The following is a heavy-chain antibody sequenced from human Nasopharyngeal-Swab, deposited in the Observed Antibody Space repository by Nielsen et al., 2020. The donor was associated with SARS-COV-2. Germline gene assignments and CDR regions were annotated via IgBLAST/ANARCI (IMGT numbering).Heavy chain of an antibody. CDR2: IYYSGST. Sequence: WIRQPPGKGLEWIGDIYYSGSTNYNPSLKSRVTISVDTSKNQFSMKLSSVTAADTAVYYCARGSRSGINNYSSGWYFFDYWGQGALVTVSS. V-gene: IGHV4-59*12. D-gene: IGHD6-19*01. CDR3: ARGSRSGINNYSSGWYFFDY. J-gene: IGHJ4*02.